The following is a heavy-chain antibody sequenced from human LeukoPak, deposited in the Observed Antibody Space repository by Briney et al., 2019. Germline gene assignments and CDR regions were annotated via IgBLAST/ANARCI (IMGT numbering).Heavy chain of an antibody. V-gene: IGHV3-15*01. CDR2: IKSKTDGGTT. CDR1: GFTFSNAW. CDR3: TFSVYDSSGLHDY. Sequence: PGGSLRLSCAASGFTFSNAWMSWVRQAPGKGLEWVGRIKSKTDGGTTDYAAPVKGRFTISRDDSKNTLYLQMNSLKTEDTAVYYCTFSVYDSSGLHDYWGQGTLVTVSS. J-gene: IGHJ4*02. D-gene: IGHD3-22*01.